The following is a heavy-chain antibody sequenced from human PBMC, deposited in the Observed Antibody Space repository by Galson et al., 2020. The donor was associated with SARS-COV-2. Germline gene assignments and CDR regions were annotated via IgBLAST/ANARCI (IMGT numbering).Heavy chain of an antibody. CDR1: GFTASDNY. D-gene: IGHD2-2*02. V-gene: IGHV3-66*02. J-gene: IGHJ5*02. Sequence: GGSLRLSCVASGFTASDNYMNWVRQAPGKGLEWVSVIYDDGRTYYADSVRGRFTISRDKARNTLYLQMNSLRPEDTAVYFCARVVVVPSAILLDWFAPWGQGTLVTVSS. CDR2: IYDDGRT. CDR3: ARVVVVPSAILLDWFAP.